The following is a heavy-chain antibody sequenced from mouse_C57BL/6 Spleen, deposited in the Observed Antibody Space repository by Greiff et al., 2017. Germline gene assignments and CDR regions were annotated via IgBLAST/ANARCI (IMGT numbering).Heavy chain of an antibody. V-gene: IGHV1-15*01. CDR1: GYTFTDYE. J-gene: IGHJ2*01. Sequence: LQESGAELVRPGASVTLSCKASGYTFTDYEMHWVKQTPVHGLEWIGAIDPETGGTAYNQKFKGKAILTADKSSSTAYMELRSLTSEDSAVYYCTRSGYYGSRGYWGQGTTLTVSS. CDR2: IDPETGGT. D-gene: IGHD1-1*01. CDR3: TRSGYYGSRGY.